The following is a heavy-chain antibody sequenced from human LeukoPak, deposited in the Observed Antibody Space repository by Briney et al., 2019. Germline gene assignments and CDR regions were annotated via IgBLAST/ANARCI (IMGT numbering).Heavy chain of an antibody. J-gene: IGHJ4*02. CDR3: TRLRGERASGDY. D-gene: IGHD2-15*01. V-gene: IGHV3-73*01. CDR2: VRSKTNNYAT. CDR1: GFTFSGSA. Sequence: GGSLKLSCTASGFTFSGSAMHWVRQASGKGLEWVGRVRSKTNNYATEYAVSVKGRFTISRDDSKNTVYLQMNSLKTEDTAVYYCTRLRGERASGDYWGQGTLVTVSS.